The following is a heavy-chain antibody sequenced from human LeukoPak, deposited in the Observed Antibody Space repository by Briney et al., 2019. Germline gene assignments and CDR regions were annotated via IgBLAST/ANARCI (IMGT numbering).Heavy chain of an antibody. CDR2: INPRGGST. D-gene: IGHD5-18*01. CDR3: ARDADTAMEAWYFDL. Sequence: ASVTVPCKASGYTFTSYYMHWVRQAPGQGLEWMGIINPRGGSTSYAQKFQGRVTMTRDTSTSTVYMELSSLRSEDTAVYYCARDADTAMEAWYFDLWGRGTLVTVSS. J-gene: IGHJ2*01. CDR1: GYTFTSYY. V-gene: IGHV1-46*01.